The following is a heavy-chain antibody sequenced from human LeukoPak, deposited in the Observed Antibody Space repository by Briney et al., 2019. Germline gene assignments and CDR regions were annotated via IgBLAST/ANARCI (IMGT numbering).Heavy chain of an antibody. D-gene: IGHD3-9*01. CDR3: AKFESEVLTGYTETFDY. J-gene: IGHJ4*02. Sequence: GGSLRLSCAASGFTFSSYGMHWVRQAPGKGLEWVAVISYDGSNKYYADSVKGRFTISRDNSKNTLYLQMNSLRAEDTAVYYCAKFESEVLTGYTETFDYWGQGTLVTVSS. CDR2: ISYDGSNK. V-gene: IGHV3-30*18. CDR1: GFTFSSYG.